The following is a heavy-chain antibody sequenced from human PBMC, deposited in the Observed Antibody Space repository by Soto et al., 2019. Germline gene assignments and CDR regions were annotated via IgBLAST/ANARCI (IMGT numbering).Heavy chain of an antibody. CDR2: IIPIFGTR. CDR3: ARDGSEYSTSGHYDT. J-gene: IGHJ5*02. D-gene: IGHD2-8*01. V-gene: IGHV1-69*13. CDR1: GGTHSSYA. Sequence: GXSGKVSCKVTGGTHSSYADPLVRQAPGQGLEWMGGIIPIFGTRDYAQKLQGRVTITADPSTSTAYLELSGLTSDDTAVYYCARDGSEYSTSGHYDTWGQGTLVTVSS.